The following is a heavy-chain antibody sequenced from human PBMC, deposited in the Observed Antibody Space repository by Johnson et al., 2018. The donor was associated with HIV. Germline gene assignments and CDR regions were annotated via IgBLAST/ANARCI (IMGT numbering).Heavy chain of an antibody. Sequence: VQLVESGGGMVQPGRSLRLSCAASGFTFSSYGMHWVRQAPGKGLEWVANIKQDGSEKYFVDSVEGRFTISRDNAKNSLYLQMNRLRDEDTAMYYCARGRGALDIWGQGTMVTVSS. CDR3: ARGRGALDI. D-gene: IGHD3-16*01. J-gene: IGHJ3*02. CDR1: GFTFSSYG. V-gene: IGHV3-7*03. CDR2: IKQDGSEK.